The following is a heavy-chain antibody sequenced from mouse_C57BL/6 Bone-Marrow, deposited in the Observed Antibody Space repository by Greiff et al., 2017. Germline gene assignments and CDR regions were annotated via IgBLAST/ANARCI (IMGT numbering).Heavy chain of an antibody. CDR1: GYTFTSYD. J-gene: IGHJ1*03. V-gene: IGHV1-85*01. CDR3: ARTLDGYHWYFDV. CDR2: IYPRDGST. Sequence: QVQLQQSGPELVKPGASVKLSCKASGYTFTSYDINWVKQRPGQGLEWIGWIYPRDGSTKYNEKFKGKATLSVDTSSSTAYMELHSLTSEDSAVYCCARTLDGYHWYFDVWGTGTTVTVSS. D-gene: IGHD2-3*01.